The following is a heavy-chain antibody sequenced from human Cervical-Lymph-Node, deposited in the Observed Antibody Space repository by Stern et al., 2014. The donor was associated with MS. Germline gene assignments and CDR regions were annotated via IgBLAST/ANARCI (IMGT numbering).Heavy chain of an antibody. CDR3: ARGELKEGLVRGMDV. CDR1: GGTFSSYA. V-gene: IGHV1-69*01. J-gene: IGHJ6*02. D-gene: IGHD1-26*01. Sequence: MQLVESGAEVKKPGSSVKVSCKASGGTFSSYAISWVRQAPGQGLEWMGGIIPIFGTANYAQKFQGRVTITADESTSTAYMELNNRRSEDTAVYYCARGELKEGLVRGMDVWGQGTTVTVSS. CDR2: IIPIFGTA.